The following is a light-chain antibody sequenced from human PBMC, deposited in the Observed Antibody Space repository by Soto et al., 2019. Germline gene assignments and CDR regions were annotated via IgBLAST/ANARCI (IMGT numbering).Light chain of an antibody. J-gene: IGKJ1*01. V-gene: IGKV3-15*01. Sequence: EIVMTQSPATLSVSPGERANLSCRASQSVSSNLAWYQQKTGQAPRLLIYGASTRATGIPARFSGSGSGTEFTLTISSLQSEDFAVYYCQQYNNWPPGTFGQGTKVEIK. CDR3: QQYNNWPPGT. CDR1: QSVSSN. CDR2: GAS.